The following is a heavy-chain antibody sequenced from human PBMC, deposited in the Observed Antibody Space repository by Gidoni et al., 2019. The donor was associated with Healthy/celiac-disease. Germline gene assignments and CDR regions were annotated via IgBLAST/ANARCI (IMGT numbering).Heavy chain of an antibody. V-gene: IGHV3-23*01. D-gene: IGHD4-17*01. CDR3: AKDLRGDYALSMTNYDAFDI. J-gene: IGHJ3*02. Sequence: EVQLLESGGGLVQPGGSLSLSCAASGFTFSSYAMSWVRQAPGKGLEWVSAISGSGGSTYYADSVKGRFTISRDNSKNTLYLQMNSRRAEDTAVYYCAKDLRGDYALSMTNYDAFDIWGQGTMVTVSS. CDR1: GFTFSSYA. CDR2: ISGSGGST.